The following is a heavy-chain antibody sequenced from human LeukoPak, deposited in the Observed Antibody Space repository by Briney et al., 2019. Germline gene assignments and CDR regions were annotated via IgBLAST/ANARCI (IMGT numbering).Heavy chain of an antibody. CDR2: FDPEDGET. V-gene: IGHV1-24*01. J-gene: IGHJ4*02. CDR1: GYTLTELS. CDR3: ATGITVVGNFDY. D-gene: IGHD2-15*01. Sequence: GASVKVSCKVSGYTLTELSMHWVRQAPGKGLEWMGGFDPEDGETIYAQKFQGRVTMTEDTSTDTAYMELSSLRSEDTAVYYCATGITVVGNFDYWGQGTLVTVSS.